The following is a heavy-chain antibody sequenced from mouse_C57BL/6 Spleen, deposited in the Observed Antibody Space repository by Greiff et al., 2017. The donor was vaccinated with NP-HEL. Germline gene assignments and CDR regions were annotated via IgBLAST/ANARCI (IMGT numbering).Heavy chain of an antibody. CDR1: GYTFTDYE. Sequence: QVQLQQSGAELVRPGASVTLSCKASGYTFTDYEMHWVKQTPVHGLEWIGAIDPETGGTAYNQKFKGKAILTADKSSSTAYMELRSLTSEDSAVYYCTRSYGSSPPFAYWGQGTLVTVSA. CDR2: IDPETGGT. D-gene: IGHD1-1*01. J-gene: IGHJ3*01. V-gene: IGHV1-15*01. CDR3: TRSYGSSPPFAY.